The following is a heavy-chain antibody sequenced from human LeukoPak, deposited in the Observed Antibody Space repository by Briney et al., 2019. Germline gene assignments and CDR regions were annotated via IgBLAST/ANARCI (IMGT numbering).Heavy chain of an antibody. CDR1: GFTFSTSW. J-gene: IGHJ4*02. CDR2: INQGGSEK. CDR3: ARLTNSGYYWLFDY. D-gene: IGHD3-22*01. Sequence: GWSLRLSCAASGFTFSTSWMSWVRQAPGRGLEWVANINQGGSEKYYVDSVRGRFTISRDNAENSLFLQMNSLRAEDTAVYYCARLTNSGYYWLFDYWGQGTLVTVSS. V-gene: IGHV3-7*04.